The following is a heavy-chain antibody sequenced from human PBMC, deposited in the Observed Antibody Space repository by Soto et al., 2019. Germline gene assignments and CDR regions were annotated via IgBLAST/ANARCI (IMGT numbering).Heavy chain of an antibody. Sequence: QAQLVQSGAEMKNPGASVKVSCKASGYTFTSYGISWVRQAPGQGLEWMGWISGFNDDTKHAQKLQGRVTMTKDTSTSTAYMELRSLKSDYTAVYYCARSGSYYPARNWFGPWGQGTLVTVSS. V-gene: IGHV1-18*01. D-gene: IGHD3-10*01. CDR1: GYTFTSYG. J-gene: IGHJ5*02. CDR2: ISGFNDDT. CDR3: ARSGSYYPARNWFGP.